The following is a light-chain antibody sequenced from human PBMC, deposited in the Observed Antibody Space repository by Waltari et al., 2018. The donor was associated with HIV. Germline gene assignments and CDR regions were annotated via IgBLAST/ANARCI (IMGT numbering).Light chain of an antibody. J-gene: IGLJ3*02. V-gene: IGLV3-19*01. CDR2: GKR. CDR1: SLRSYY. Sequence: SSELTQDPTVSVSLGQTATITCQGDSLRSYYASWYQQKPGQAPFLVFYGKRNRPSGIPNRFSGSSSGNTASLITTGTQAGDEADYYCHSRDGSAKRAVFGGGTKLTVL. CDR3: HSRDGSAKRAV.